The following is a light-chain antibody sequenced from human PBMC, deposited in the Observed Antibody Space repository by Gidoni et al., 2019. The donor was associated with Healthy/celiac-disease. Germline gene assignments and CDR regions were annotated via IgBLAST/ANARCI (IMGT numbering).Light chain of an antibody. CDR1: QSVRGSY. Sequence: DIVLTQSPGTLSSSPGERAALSCRASQSVRGSYLAWYQQKPGQAPRLLIYGASSRATGIPDRFSGSGSGTDCTLTTSRLEPEEFAVYYCQQYGSSRLTFGGGTKVEIK. J-gene: IGKJ4*01. V-gene: IGKV3-20*01. CDR3: QQYGSSRLT. CDR2: GAS.